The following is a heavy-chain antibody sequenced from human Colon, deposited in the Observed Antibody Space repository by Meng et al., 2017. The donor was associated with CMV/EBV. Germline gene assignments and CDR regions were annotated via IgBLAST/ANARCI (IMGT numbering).Heavy chain of an antibody. CDR3: AREASLRGYSGYDLDY. J-gene: IGHJ4*02. CDR1: GTFSSYA. V-gene: IGHV1-69*05. D-gene: IGHD5-12*01. CDR2: IIPIFGTA. Sequence: GTFSSYAISWGRQAPGQGLEWMGGIIPIFGTANYAQKFQGRVTITTDESTSTAYMELSSLRSEDTAVYYCAREASLRGYSGYDLDYWGQGTLVTVSS.